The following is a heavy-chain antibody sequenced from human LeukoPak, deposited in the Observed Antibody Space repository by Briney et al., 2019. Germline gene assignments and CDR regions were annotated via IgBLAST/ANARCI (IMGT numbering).Heavy chain of an antibody. V-gene: IGHV4-34*01. D-gene: IGHD3-22*01. Sequence: NSSETLSLTCAVYGGSFSGYYWSWIRQSPGKGLEWIGEINHSGSTNYNPSLKSRVTISVDTSTNQFSLRLSSVTAADTAVYYCARVTGYMIEDYFDYWGQGTLVTVSS. CDR2: INHSGST. CDR1: GGSFSGYY. CDR3: ARVTGYMIEDYFDY. J-gene: IGHJ4*02.